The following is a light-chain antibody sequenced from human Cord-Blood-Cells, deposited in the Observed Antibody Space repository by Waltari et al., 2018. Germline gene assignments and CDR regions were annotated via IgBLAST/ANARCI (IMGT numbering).Light chain of an antibody. V-gene: IGKV1-33*01. Sequence: DIQMTQSPSSLSASVGARVTITCQASQDISNYLNWYQQKPGKAPKLLIYDASNLETGVPSMCSGSASGTDITFTISSLHPEDIATYYCQQYDNLLTFGGGTKVEIK. CDR3: QQYDNLLT. J-gene: IGKJ4*01. CDR1: QDISNY. CDR2: DAS.